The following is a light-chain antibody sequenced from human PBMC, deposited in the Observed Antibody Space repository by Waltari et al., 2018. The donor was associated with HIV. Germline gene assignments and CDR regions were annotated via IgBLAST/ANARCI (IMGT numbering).Light chain of an antibody. CDR3: AAWDDSLNGPL. V-gene: IGLV1-44*01. J-gene: IGLJ2*01. CDR1: SSTAGRTS. CDR2: KTN. Sequence: QSVLTQPPSASGTPGQRVTISCSGSSSTAGRTSVSWYRQFPGTAPKLLIYKTNQRPSGVPDRFSGSKSGTSASLAISGLQSDDESVYYCAAWDDSLNGPLFGGGTQLTVL.